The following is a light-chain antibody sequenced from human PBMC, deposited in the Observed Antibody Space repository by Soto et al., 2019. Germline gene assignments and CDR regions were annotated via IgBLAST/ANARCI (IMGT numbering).Light chain of an antibody. J-gene: IGKJ1*01. CDR3: QQYNSFWT. CDR2: DAF. V-gene: IGKV1-5*01. Sequence: DIQMTQSPSTLSASVGDRVTITCRASQSISTWLAWYQQKPGKAPKLLIYDAFYLERGVPSRFSGSGSGTEFNLNISSLQPDDLATYYCQQYNSFWTFGQGTKVEI. CDR1: QSISTW.